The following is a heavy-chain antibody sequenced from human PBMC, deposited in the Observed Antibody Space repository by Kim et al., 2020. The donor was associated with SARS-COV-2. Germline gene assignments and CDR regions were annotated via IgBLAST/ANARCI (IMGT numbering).Heavy chain of an antibody. Sequence: SETLSLTCVVYGVSFSGYYWSWIRQPPGKGLEWIGQINHSGSTNYNPSLKSRVTISVDTSKNQISLKLSSVPAADTAAYYCARSLHYGDYPYFDYWGQGT. D-gene: IGHD4-17*01. V-gene: IGHV4-34*01. CDR1: GVSFSGYY. CDR2: INHSGST. CDR3: ARSLHYGDYPYFDY. J-gene: IGHJ4*02.